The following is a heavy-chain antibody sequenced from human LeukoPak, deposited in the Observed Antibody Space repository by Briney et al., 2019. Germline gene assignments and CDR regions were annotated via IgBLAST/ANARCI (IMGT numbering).Heavy chain of an antibody. CDR2: IRSKTYGGTT. J-gene: IGHJ3*02. CDR3: TRITMVRGVPRAFDI. CDR1: GFTFGDYA. V-gene: IGHV3-49*03. Sequence: GGSLRLPCTASGFTFGDYAMSWFRQAPGKGLEWVGFIRSKTYGGTTEYAASVKGRFTISRDDSKSIAYLQMNSLKTEDTAVYYCTRITMVRGVPRAFDIWGQGTMVTVSS. D-gene: IGHD3-10*01.